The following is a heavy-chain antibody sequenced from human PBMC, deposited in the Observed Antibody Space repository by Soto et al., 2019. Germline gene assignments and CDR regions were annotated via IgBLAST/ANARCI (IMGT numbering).Heavy chain of an antibody. V-gene: IGHV3-7*05. CDR3: ASPGGVLEPITW. CDR2: IKADGSEK. CDR1: GFTFSDSW. J-gene: IGHJ4*02. D-gene: IGHD1-1*01. Sequence: EMQLVESGGGLVQPGGSLRLSCAASGFTFSDSWMNWVRQAPGKGLEWVANIKADGSEKYYVDSVKGRFTISRDNAKNSLYLQMDSLRADDTAVYYCASPGGVLEPITWWGQGTLVTVSS.